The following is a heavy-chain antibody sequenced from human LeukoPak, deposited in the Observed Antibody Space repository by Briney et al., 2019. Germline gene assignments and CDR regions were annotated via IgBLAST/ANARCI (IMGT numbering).Heavy chain of an antibody. D-gene: IGHD3-10*01. CDR2: IKQDGSDR. CDR1: GFTFSSYW. J-gene: IGHJ4*02. V-gene: IGHV3-7*04. Sequence: GGSLRLSCAASGFTFSSYWMSWVRQAPGKGLEWVANIKQDGSDRYYVDSVKGRFTIYRDNAKNSLYLQVNSPRVEDTAVYYCARGYGSGASGPYYFDYWGQGTLVSVPS. CDR3: ARGYGSGASGPYYFDY.